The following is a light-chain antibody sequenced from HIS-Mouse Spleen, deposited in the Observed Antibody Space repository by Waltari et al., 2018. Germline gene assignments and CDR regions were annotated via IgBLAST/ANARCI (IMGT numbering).Light chain of an antibody. Sequence: QSALTQPASVSGSPGQSITISCTGTSSDVGGYNYVSWYQQHPGKAPKLMIYEVSNRPSAVSNRFSGSKAGNTASLTISGLQAEDEADYYGSSYTSSSTLGWVFGGGTKLTVL. V-gene: IGLV2-14*01. CDR2: EVS. CDR3: SSYTSSSTLGWV. J-gene: IGLJ3*02. CDR1: SSDVGGYNY.